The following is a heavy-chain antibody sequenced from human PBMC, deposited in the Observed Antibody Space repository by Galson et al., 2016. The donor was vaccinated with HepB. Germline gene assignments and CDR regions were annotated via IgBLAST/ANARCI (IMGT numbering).Heavy chain of an antibody. Sequence: SVKVSCKASGYNFDHYGITWVRQAPGQGLEWMGWIAVHNGNTNYAQTMRGRVTMTTDATTSTTYMELRSLRSDDTAVYYCARGGGRGGSDYWGQGTLVTVTS. CDR1: GYNFDHYG. CDR3: ARGGGRGGSDY. V-gene: IGHV1-18*01. D-gene: IGHD1-26*01. CDR2: IAVHNGNT. J-gene: IGHJ4*02.